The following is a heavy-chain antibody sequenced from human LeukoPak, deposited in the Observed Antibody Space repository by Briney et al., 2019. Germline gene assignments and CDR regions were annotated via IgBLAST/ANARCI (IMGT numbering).Heavy chain of an antibody. D-gene: IGHD5-24*01. CDR3: ARARDGYPTAFDI. CDR1: GFTFSSNG. J-gene: IGHJ3*02. V-gene: IGHV3-33*01. Sequence: PGRSLRLSCAASGFTFSSNGMHWVRQAPGKGLEWVALIWYDGSNKYYADSVKGRFTISRDNSKNTLYLQMNSLRAEDTALYHCARARDGYPTAFDIWGQGTMVTVSS. CDR2: IWYDGSNK.